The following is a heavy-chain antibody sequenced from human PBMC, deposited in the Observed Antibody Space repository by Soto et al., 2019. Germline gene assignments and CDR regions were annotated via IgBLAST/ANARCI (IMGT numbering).Heavy chain of an antibody. CDR2: VYYSGST. CDR3: ARGGYSGYDRAYYFDY. CDR1: GGSISSYY. V-gene: IGHV4-59*01. Sequence: PSETLSLTCTVSGGSISSYYWSWIRQPPGKGLEWIGYVYYSGSTNYNPSLKSRVTISVDTSKNQFSLKLSSVTAADTAVYYCARGGYSGYDRAYYFDYWGQGTLVTVSS. D-gene: IGHD5-12*01. J-gene: IGHJ4*02.